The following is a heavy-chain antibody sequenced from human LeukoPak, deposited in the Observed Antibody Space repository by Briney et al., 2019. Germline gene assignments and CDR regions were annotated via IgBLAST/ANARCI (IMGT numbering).Heavy chain of an antibody. CDR1: VYTFTSYG. V-gene: IGHV1-18*01. J-gene: IGHJ4*02. CDR2: ISANNGDT. Sequence: ASVKVSCKASVYTFTSYGIASVREAPGQGLQWMGWISANNGDTSYSQTLQGRVTMTTDTTTNTAYMELRRLTSEDTAVYYCAGDPPGLTLGSPGDYWGQGTLVIVSS. D-gene: IGHD3-16*01. CDR3: AGDPPGLTLGSPGDY.